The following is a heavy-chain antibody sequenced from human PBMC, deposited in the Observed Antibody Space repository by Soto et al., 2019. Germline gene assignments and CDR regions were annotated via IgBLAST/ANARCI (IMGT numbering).Heavy chain of an antibody. Sequence: QVQLVQSGAEVKKPGASVKVSCKASGYTFTGYYMHWVRQAPGQGLEWMGWINPNSGGTNYAQKIQDWGHMTRHTSTSTAYMELSRLRSDDTAVYYCARGGDYYDSSGYPEYWFDPWGQGTLVTVSS. CDR1: GYTFTGYY. J-gene: IGHJ5*02. CDR2: INPNSGGT. D-gene: IGHD3-22*01. V-gene: IGHV1-2*04. CDR3: ARGGDYYDSSGYPEYWFDP.